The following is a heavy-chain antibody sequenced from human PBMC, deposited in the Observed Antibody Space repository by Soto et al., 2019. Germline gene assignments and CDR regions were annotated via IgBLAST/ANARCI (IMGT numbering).Heavy chain of an antibody. CDR2: IYYSGST. V-gene: IGHV4-61*01. CDR1: GDCIRSINNY. D-gene: IGHD1-1*01. Sequence: SETLSLTCTVSGDCIRSINNYGSWIRQPPGKGLEWIWYIYYSGSTNYNPSLKSRVTISVDTSKNQFSLKLSSVTAADTAVYYRARLDDHNGAFDIWGQGTMVTVSS. CDR3: ARLDDHNGAFDI. J-gene: IGHJ3*02.